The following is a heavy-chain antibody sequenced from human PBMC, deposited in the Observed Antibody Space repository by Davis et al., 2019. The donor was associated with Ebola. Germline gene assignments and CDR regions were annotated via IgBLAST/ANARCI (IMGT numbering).Heavy chain of an antibody. CDR1: VGTFSSYA. CDR3: ARGVAVALNWYFDL. CDR2: IIPIFGTA. V-gene: IGHV1-69*13. J-gene: IGHJ2*01. D-gene: IGHD6-19*01. Sequence: AASVKVSCKASVGTFSSYAISWVRQAPGQGLEWLGGIIPIFGTANHAQKFQGRVTITADESTSTAYMELSSLRSDDTAVYYCARGVAVALNWYFDLWGRGTLVTVSS.